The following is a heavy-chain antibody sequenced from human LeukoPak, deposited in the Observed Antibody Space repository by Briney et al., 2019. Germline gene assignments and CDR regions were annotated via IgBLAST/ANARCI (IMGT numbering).Heavy chain of an antibody. Sequence: GGSLRLSCAASGFTFSSYSMYWVRQAPGKGLEWVSSISSSSSYIYYADSVKGRFTISRDNAKNSLYLQMNSLRAEDTAVYYCARGLSLSGYLGAFWGQGTMVTVSS. CDR3: ARGLSLSGYLGAF. CDR2: ISSSSSYI. D-gene: IGHD3-22*01. J-gene: IGHJ3*01. V-gene: IGHV3-21*01. CDR1: GFTFSSYS.